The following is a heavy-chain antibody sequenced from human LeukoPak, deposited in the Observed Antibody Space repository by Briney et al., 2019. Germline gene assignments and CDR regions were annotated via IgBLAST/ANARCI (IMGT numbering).Heavy chain of an antibody. CDR3: TTDSNLAGATPGGFDY. V-gene: IGHV3-15*01. CDR1: GFTFSSAW. CDR2: IKQTSSRGAT. D-gene: IGHD1-26*01. J-gene: IGHJ4*02. Sequence: PGGSLRLSCAASGFTFSSAWLSWVRQAPGKGLEWVGRIKQTSSRGATDYAAPVKGRFTVSRDDSINTLYLQMNSLKTEDTAVYYCTTDSNLAGATPGGFDYWGQGTLVTVSS.